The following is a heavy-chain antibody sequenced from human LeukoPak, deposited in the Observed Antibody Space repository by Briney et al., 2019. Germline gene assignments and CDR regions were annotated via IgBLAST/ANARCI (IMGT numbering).Heavy chain of an antibody. CDR3: ARGKAVTTKNFDY. CDR2: INHSGST. V-gene: IGHV4-34*01. D-gene: IGHD4-17*01. Sequence: GSLRLSCAASGFTVSSNYMSWIRQPPGKGLEWIGEINHSGSTNYNPSPKSRVTISVDTSKNQFSLKLSSVTAADTAVYYCARGKAVTTKNFDYWGQGTLVTVSS. J-gene: IGHJ4*02. CDR1: GFTVSSNY.